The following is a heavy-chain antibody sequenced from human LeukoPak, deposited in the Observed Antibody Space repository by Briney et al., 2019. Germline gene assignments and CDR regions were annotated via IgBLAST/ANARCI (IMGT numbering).Heavy chain of an antibody. V-gene: IGHV1-2*02. Sequence: GASVKVSCKASGYTFTSYGISWVRQAPGQGLEWMGWINPNTGVTNYAQRFQGRVTMTRDTSISTGYMDLSRLRSDDTAVYYCARIRGGNNYHFDYWGQGTLVTVSS. CDR2: INPNTGVT. CDR3: ARIRGGNNYHFDY. D-gene: IGHD5-24*01. J-gene: IGHJ4*02. CDR1: GYTFTSYG.